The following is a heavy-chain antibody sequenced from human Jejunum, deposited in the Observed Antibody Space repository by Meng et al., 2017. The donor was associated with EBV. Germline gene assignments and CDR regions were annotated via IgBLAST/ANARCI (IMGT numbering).Heavy chain of an antibody. J-gene: IGHJ4*02. CDR1: GDSIISTDTW. Sequence: QVQLEVSGPGLVKPSGTLSLTCGVSGDSIISTDTWWSWVRQPPGKGLEWIGEIFHAGITNYNPSLKSQVTMSVDASKNQFSLNLSSVTAADSAVYYCARGSHYTWDVWGQGTLVTVSS. CDR3: ARGSHYTWDV. D-gene: IGHD3-16*01. V-gene: IGHV4-4*02. CDR2: IFHAGIT.